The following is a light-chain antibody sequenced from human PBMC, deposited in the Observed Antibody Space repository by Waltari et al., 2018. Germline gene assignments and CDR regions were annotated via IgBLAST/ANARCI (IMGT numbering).Light chain of an antibody. J-gene: IGKJ4*01. CDR1: QSLLHRNGYNY. Sequence: DIVMTQSPLSLAVTPGEPASISCRSSQSLLHRNGYNYLDWYLQKPGQSPQLLIYWGSSRASGVPDRFSGSGSGTDFTLKISRVEAEDVGVYYCQQYYSTPRGTFGGGTKVEIK. CDR2: WGS. CDR3: QQYYSTPRGT. V-gene: IGKV2-28*01.